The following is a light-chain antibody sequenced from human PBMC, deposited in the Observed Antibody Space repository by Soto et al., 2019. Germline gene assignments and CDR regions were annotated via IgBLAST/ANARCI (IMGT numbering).Light chain of an antibody. CDR1: SGDIGNYYF. V-gene: IGLV2-23*01. CDR3: CSYAGGSTWV. CDR2: DAS. Sequence: QSALTQPASVSGSPGQSITISCTGGSGDIGNYYFVSRYQHHPGKAPKLIIYDASKRPSGISNRFSGSKSGNTASLTISGLQADDEATYYCCSYAGGSTWVFGGGTKVTVL. J-gene: IGLJ2*01.